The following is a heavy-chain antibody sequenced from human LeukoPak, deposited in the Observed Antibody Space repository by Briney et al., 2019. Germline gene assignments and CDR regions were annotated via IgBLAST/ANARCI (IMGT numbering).Heavy chain of an antibody. Sequence: SETLSLTCAVYGGSFSGYYWTWIRQPPGKGLEWIGEINRGGRTNYNPSLESRVTMSVDTSKNQFSLNLSSVTAADTAVYYCARGLGEVDYWGQGTLVTVSS. V-gene: IGHV4-34*01. J-gene: IGHJ4*02. CDR3: ARGLGEVDY. CDR1: GGSFSGYY. CDR2: INRGGRT.